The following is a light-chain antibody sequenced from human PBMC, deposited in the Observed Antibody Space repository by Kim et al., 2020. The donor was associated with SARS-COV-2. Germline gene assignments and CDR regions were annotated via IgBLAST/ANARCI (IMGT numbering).Light chain of an antibody. CDR1: KLGDKY. V-gene: IGLV3-1*01. CDR2: QDN. CDR3: QAWDSSTHVV. Sequence: VSPAQTASITCSGDKLGDKYACWYQQKPGRSPVLVIYQDNKQPSGIPERFSGANSGSTATLTISGTQAMDEADYYCQAWDSSTHVVFGGGTQLTVL. J-gene: IGLJ2*01.